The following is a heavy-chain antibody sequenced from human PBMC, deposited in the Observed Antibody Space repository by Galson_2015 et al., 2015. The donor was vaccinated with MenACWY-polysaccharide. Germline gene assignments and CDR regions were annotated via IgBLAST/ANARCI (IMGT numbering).Heavy chain of an antibody. CDR1: GFTFTSYA. CDR3: AKDSTDFWSVAGRFDH. J-gene: IGHJ5*02. CDR2: IRSSGTNI. D-gene: IGHD3-3*01. V-gene: IGHV3-23*01. Sequence: SLRLSCAASGFTFTSYAMSWVRQAPGKGLEWVSAIRSSGTNIYYADSVKGRFTISRDNSKNTLYLQMNSLRAEDTAVYYCAKDSTDFWSVAGRFDHWGQGTLVTVSS.